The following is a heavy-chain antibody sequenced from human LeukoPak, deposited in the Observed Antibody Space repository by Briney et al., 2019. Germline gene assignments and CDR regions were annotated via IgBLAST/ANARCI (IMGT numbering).Heavy chain of an antibody. CDR3: ARVESGYMDV. CDR2: IYTSGST. Sequence: PSETLSLTCTVSGGSISSGSYYWSWIRQPAGKGLEWIGRIYTSGSTNYNPSLKSRVTISVDTSKNQFSLKLSSVTAADTAVYYCARVESGYMDVWGKGTTVTISS. V-gene: IGHV4-61*02. J-gene: IGHJ6*03. CDR1: GGSISSGSYY. D-gene: IGHD3-10*01.